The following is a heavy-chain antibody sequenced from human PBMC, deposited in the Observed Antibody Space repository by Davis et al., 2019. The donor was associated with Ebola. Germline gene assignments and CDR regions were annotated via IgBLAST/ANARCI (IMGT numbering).Heavy chain of an antibody. CDR3: ARDDPAGY. J-gene: IGHJ4*02. CDR1: GFTFSSYS. CDR2: ISSSSSYI. V-gene: IGHV3-21*01. Sequence: GESLKISCAASGFTFSSYSMNWVRQAPGKGLEWVSSISSSSSYIYYADSVKGRFTISRDNAKNSLYLQMNSLRAEDTAVYYCARDDPAGYWGQGTLVTVSS.